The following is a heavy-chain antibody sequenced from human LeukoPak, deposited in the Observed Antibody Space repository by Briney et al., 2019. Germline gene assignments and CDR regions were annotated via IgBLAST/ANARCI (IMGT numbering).Heavy chain of an antibody. CDR1: GGSISSYY. CDR3: ARVPPMTELSRWNYYMDV. CDR2: IYYSGST. Sequence: SETLSLTCTVSGGSISSYYWSWIRQPPGKGLEWIGYIYYSGSTNYNPSLKSRVTISVDTSKNQFSLKLSSVTAADTAVYYCARVPPMTELSRWNYYMDVWGKGTTVTVSS. J-gene: IGHJ6*03. V-gene: IGHV4-59*01. D-gene: IGHD3-22*01.